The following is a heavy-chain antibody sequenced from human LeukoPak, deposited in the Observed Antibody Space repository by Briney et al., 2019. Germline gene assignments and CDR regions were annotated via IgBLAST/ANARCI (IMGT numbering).Heavy chain of an antibody. D-gene: IGHD1-1*01. CDR1: GASISSGTYY. CDR3: ARGEFATGFFDY. V-gene: IGHV4-61*02. CDR2: IATSGRT. J-gene: IGHJ4*02. Sequence: NSSQTLSLTCTVSGASISSGTYYSGWIRQPAGKGLEWIVRIATSGRTNYSPSLKSRLTAPIDTTKNPFSLKLTPLTRPVPTMHYCARGEFATGFFDYWGQGTLVTVSS.